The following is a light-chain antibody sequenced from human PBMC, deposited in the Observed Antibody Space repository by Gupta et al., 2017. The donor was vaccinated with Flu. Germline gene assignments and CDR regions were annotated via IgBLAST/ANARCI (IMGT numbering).Light chain of an antibody. J-gene: IGKJ3*01. V-gene: IGKV3-11*01. CDR2: DIC. Sequence: SPATLSLSVGERATRSCRASQTVTSSLGWYQQRPGQAPRLLIYDICTRAAGIPDRFSGSGSGTDFTLTSSSREPEDYAVYYWQIRDSWHVFGHGTKVDFK. CDR3: QIRDSWHV. CDR1: QTVTSS.